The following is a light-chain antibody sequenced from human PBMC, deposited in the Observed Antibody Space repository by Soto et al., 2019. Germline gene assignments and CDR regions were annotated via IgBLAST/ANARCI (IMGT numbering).Light chain of an antibody. CDR3: AAWDDSLSGVV. J-gene: IGLJ2*01. CDR2: RND. CDR1: SSNIGTNY. V-gene: IGLV1-47*01. Sequence: QSVLTQPPSASATPGQRVTNSCSGSSSNIGTNYVYWYQHLPGTAPKLLIYRNDQRPSGVPDRFSGSMSGTAASLAIGGLRSEDEADYYCAAWDDSLSGVVFGGGTQLTVL.